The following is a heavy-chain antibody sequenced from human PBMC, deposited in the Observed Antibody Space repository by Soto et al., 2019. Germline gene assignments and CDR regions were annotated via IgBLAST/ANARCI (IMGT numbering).Heavy chain of an antibody. J-gene: IGHJ2*01. CDR1: GFTFSNYA. Sequence: QVQLVESGGGVVQPGRSLRLSCAASGFTFSNYAMHWVRQAPGKGLEWMAIISYDGNNKYYAHSVKGRFTISRDSSKNXLYLQMNSLRAEDTAVYYCAKESELYGDYAWYFDLWGRGTLVTVSA. CDR3: AKESELYGDYAWYFDL. V-gene: IGHV3-30-3*01. CDR2: ISYDGNNK. D-gene: IGHD4-17*01.